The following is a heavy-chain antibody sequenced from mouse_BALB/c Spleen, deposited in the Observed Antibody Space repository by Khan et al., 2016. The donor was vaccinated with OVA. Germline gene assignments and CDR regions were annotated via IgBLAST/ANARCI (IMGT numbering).Heavy chain of an antibody. CDR1: GFSLTSDG. V-gene: IGHV2-3*01. CDR2: IWGDGST. Sequence: VELVESGPGLVAPSQSLSITCTVSGFSLTSDGVSWVRQPPGKGLEWLGVIWGDGSTNYHSALRSRLSIRKDNSKSQVFLKLDSLQTDDTATYYCAKLRVFYFDSWGQGTTLTVSS. CDR3: AKLRVFYFDS. J-gene: IGHJ2*01.